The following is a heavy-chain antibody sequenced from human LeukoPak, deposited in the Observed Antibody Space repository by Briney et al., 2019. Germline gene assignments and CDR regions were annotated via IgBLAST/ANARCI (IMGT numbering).Heavy chain of an antibody. J-gene: IGHJ4*02. CDR2: INEDGGEK. CDR3: ARTSGDPFDY. V-gene: IGHV3-7*01. D-gene: IGHD4-17*01. CDR1: GFPFSTYW. Sequence: GGSLRLSCAASGFPFSTYWMSWVRQAPGKGLEWVANINEDGGEKYYADSVKGRFTISRDNARNSLYVQMNNLRAEDTAVYYCARTSGDPFDYWGQGTLVADSS.